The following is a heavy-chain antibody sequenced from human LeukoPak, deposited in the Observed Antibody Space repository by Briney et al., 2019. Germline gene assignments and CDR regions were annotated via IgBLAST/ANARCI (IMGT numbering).Heavy chain of an antibody. D-gene: IGHD1-1*01. CDR1: GYTFTSYG. CDR2: ISAYNGNT. J-gene: IGHJ5*02. V-gene: IGHV1-18*01. CDR3: ASGPRESRQLGFDP. Sequence: ASVKVSCRASGYTFTSYGISWVRLAPGQGLEWMGWISAYNGNTNYAQKLQGRVTMTTDTSTSTAYMELRSLRSDDTAVYYCASGPRESRQLGFDPWGQGTLVTVSS.